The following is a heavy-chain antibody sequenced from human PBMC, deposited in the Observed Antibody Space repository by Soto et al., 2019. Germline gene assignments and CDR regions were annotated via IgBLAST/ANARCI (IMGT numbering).Heavy chain of an antibody. CDR2: IYYSGST. V-gene: IGHV4-59*08. CDR3: ARHHDT. J-gene: IGHJ5*02. CDR1: CCNISSYY. Sequence: SVTIPLPWTVACCNISSYYWSWIRQPPGKGLEWIGYIYYSGSTNYTPSLKSRVTISVDTSKNQFSLKLSSVTAADTAVYSCARHHDTWGQGTLVTVSS.